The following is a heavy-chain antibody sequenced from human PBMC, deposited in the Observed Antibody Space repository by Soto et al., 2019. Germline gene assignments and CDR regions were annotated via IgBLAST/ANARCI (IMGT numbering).Heavy chain of an antibody. V-gene: IGHV3-7*01. J-gene: IGHJ4*02. Sequence: EVQLVDSGGALVQPGESLRLSCAASGFTFSDYLMTWVRQAPGKGLEWVATIKQDGNEKYYVDSVQGRFTISRDNAKNSLYLQLNALRAEDTAVYYCAIGTWLGKWGQGTLVTVSS. CDR2: IKQDGNEK. CDR1: GFTFSDYL. CDR3: AIGTWLGK. D-gene: IGHD6-19*01.